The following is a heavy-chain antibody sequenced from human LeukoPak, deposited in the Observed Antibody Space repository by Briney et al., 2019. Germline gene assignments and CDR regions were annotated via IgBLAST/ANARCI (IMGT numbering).Heavy chain of an antibody. Sequence: SGGSLRLSCAASGSTFSSYEMNWVRQAPGKGLEWVSYISSRDSIIYYADSVKGRFTISRDNAKNSLYLQMNSLRAEDTAVYYCAITADYYDSSGPPQGFDPWGQGTLVTVSS. J-gene: IGHJ5*02. CDR2: ISSRDSII. CDR1: GSTFSSYE. V-gene: IGHV3-48*03. CDR3: AITADYYDSSGPPQGFDP. D-gene: IGHD3-22*01.